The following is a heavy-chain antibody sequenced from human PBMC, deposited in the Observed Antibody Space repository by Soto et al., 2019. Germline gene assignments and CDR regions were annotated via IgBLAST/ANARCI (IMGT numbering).Heavy chain of an antibody. CDR1: GYTFTSYG. D-gene: IGHD6-13*01. CDR2: ISAYNGNT. Sequence: ASVKVSCKASGYTFTSYGISWVRQAPGQGPEWMGWISAYNGNTNYAQKLQGRVTMTTDTSTSTAYMELRSLRPDDTAVYYCARDRSSSWYLLNYYGMDVWGQGTTVTVSS. V-gene: IGHV1-18*01. CDR3: ARDRSSSWYLLNYYGMDV. J-gene: IGHJ6*02.